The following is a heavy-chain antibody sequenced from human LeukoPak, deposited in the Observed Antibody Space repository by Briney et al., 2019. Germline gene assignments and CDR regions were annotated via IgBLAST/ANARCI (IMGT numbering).Heavy chain of an antibody. CDR1: GFTFSSYA. Sequence: GGPLRLSCAASGFTFSSYAMSWVRQAPGKGLEWVSAISGSGGSTYYADSVKGRFTISRDNSKNTLYLQMNSLRAEDTAVYYCAKDQGGYNWNDYWGQGTLVTVSS. V-gene: IGHV3-23*01. CDR2: ISGSGGST. CDR3: AKDQGGYNWNDY. D-gene: IGHD1-20*01. J-gene: IGHJ4*02.